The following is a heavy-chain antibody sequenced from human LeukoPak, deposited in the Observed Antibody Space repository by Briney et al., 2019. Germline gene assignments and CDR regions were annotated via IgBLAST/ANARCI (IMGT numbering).Heavy chain of an antibody. Sequence: SETLSLTCTVSGGSISSYYWSWIRQPPGKGLEWIGYIYYSGSTNYNPSLKSRVTISLDTSKNQFSLKLSSVTAADTAVYYCARGYDILTGYTIEYWGQGTLVAVSS. V-gene: IGHV4-59*01. CDR2: IYYSGST. CDR1: GGSISSYY. J-gene: IGHJ4*02. D-gene: IGHD3-9*01. CDR3: ARGYDILTGYTIEY.